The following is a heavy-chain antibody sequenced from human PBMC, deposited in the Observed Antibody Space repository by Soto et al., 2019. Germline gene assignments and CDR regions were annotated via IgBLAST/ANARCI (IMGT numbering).Heavy chain of an antibody. J-gene: IGHJ4*02. CDR3: AKDGLDSGSYSRFDY. CDR2: ISGSGGST. CDR1: GFTFSSYA. V-gene: IGHV3-23*01. Sequence: GGSLRLSCAASGFTFSSYAMSWVRQAPGKGLEWVSAISGSGGSTYYADSVKGRFTISRDNSKNTLYLQMNSLRAEDTAVYYCAKDGLDSGSYSRFDYWGQGTLVTVSS. D-gene: IGHD1-26*01.